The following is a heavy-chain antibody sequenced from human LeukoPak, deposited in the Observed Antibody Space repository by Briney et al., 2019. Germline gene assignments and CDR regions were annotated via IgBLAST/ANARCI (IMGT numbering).Heavy chain of an antibody. D-gene: IGHD6-6*01. V-gene: IGHV1-8*01. J-gene: IGHJ6*03. CDR2: MNPNSGNT. Sequence: PSVKVSCKASGYTFTSYDINWVRQATGQGLEWMGWMNPNSGNTGYAQKFQGRVTMRNTSISTAYMELSSLRSEDTAVYYCARGRLAARSYYYYYMDVWGKGTTVTVSS. CDR1: GYTFTSYD. CDR3: ARGRLAARSYYYYYMDV.